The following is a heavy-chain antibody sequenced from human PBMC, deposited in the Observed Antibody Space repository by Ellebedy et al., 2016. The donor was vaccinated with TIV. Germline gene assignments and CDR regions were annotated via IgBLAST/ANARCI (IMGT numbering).Heavy chain of an antibody. CDR3: ARDTGDYYGSGSYLNWFDP. CDR2: IIPIFGTA. D-gene: IGHD3-10*01. CDR1: GGTFSSYA. J-gene: IGHJ5*02. V-gene: IGHV1-69*13. Sequence: SVKVSXXASGGTFSSYAISWVRQAPGQGLEWMGGIIPIFGTANYAQKFQGRVTITADESTSTAYMELSSLRSEDTAVYYCARDTGDYYGSGSYLNWFDPWGQGTLVTVSS.